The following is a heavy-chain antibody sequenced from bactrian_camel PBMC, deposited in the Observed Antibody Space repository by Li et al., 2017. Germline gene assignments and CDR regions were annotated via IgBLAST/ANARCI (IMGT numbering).Heavy chain of an antibody. D-gene: IGHD2*01. J-gene: IGHJ4*01. Sequence: QLVESGGGPVQPGGSTRLSCAASGFSGRKVSMAWFRQAPGKEREGVATVSTLTGHTVYDDSVKGRFTVSQDNTENTLHLQMNSLKPEDTAVYICAANFGPYCSGPYLARRANFEGQGTQVTVS. CDR1: GFSGRKVS. CDR2: VSTLTGHT. V-gene: IGHV3S1*01.